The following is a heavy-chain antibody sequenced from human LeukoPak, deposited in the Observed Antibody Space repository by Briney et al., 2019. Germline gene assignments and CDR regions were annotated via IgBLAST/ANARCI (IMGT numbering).Heavy chain of an antibody. J-gene: IGHJ4*02. V-gene: IGHV1-69*05. CDR1: GGTFSSYA. CDR3: ARGGSSSSPFFDY. Sequence: ASVKVSCKASGGTFSSYAISWVRQAPGQGLEWMGGIIPIFGTANYAQKFQGRVTMTRDTSTSTVYMELSSLRSEDTAVYYCARGGSSSSPFFDYWGQGTLVTVSS. D-gene: IGHD6-13*01. CDR2: IIPIFGTA.